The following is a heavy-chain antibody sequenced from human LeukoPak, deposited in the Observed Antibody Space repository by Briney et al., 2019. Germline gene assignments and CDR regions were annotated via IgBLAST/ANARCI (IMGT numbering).Heavy chain of an antibody. Sequence: SETLSLTCAVYGGSFSGYYWSWIRQPPGKGLEWIGEINHSGSTNYNPSLKSRVTISVDTSKNQFSLKLSSVTAADTAVYYCARFDVAAAGTVSWGQGTLVTVSS. J-gene: IGHJ5*02. CDR1: GGSFSGYY. V-gene: IGHV4-34*01. CDR2: INHSGST. D-gene: IGHD6-13*01. CDR3: ARFDVAAAGTVS.